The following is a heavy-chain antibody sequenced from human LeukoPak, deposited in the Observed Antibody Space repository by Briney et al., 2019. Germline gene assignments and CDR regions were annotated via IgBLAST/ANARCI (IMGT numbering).Heavy chain of an antibody. J-gene: IGHJ4*02. CDR3: ARAIAAAGTNDY. D-gene: IGHD6-13*01. Sequence: SQTLSLTCAISGDSVSSNSAAWNWIRQSPSRGLEGLGRTYYKSKGYNDYAVSVKSRITINPDTSKNQFSLQLNSVTPEDTAVYYCARAIAAAGTNDYWGQGTLVTVSS. CDR2: TYYKSKGYN. CDR1: GDSVSSNSAA. V-gene: IGHV6-1*01.